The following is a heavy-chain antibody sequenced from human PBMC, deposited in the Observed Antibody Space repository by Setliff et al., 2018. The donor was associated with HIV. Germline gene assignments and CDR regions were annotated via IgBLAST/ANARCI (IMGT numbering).Heavy chain of an antibody. D-gene: IGHD6-6*01. J-gene: IGHJ3*02. CDR2: INAGNGNT. CDR1: GYTFTNYA. Sequence: ASVKVSCKASGYTFTNYAIHWVRQAPGQGLEWMGWINAGNGNTESSKKFQGRVTIARDTSASTAYMELSSLRSEDTAVYYCARGHSSSAYDAYDIWGQGTMVTVSS. CDR3: ARGHSSSAYDAYDI. V-gene: IGHV1-3*01.